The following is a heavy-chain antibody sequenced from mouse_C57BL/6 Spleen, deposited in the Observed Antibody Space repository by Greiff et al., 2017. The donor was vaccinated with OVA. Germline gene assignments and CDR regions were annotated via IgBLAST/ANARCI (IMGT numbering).Heavy chain of an antibody. D-gene: IGHD2-5*01. Sequence: VQLQQPGTELVKPGASVKLSCKASGYTFTSYWMLWVKQRPGQGLEWIGNINPSNGGTNYNEKFKSKATLTVDKSSSTAYMQLSSLTSEDSAVYYCARVRYSNYGYYAMDYWGQGTSVTVSS. J-gene: IGHJ4*01. V-gene: IGHV1-53*01. CDR1: GYTFTSYW. CDR2: INPSNGGT. CDR3: ARVRYSNYGYYAMDY.